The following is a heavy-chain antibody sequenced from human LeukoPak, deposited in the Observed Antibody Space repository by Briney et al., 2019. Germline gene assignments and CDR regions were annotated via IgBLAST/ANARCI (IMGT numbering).Heavy chain of an antibody. V-gene: IGHV4-4*02. CDR3: ARLTELLWFGDPQGNYFDY. J-gene: IGHJ4*02. CDR1: DGSISSSNW. Sequence: PSETLSLTCAVSDGSISSSNWWSWVRQPPGKGLEWIGEIYHSGSTNYNPSLKSRVTISVDKSKNQFSLKLSSVTAADTAVYYCARLTELLWFGDPQGNYFDYWGQGTLVTVSS. D-gene: IGHD3-10*01. CDR2: IYHSGST.